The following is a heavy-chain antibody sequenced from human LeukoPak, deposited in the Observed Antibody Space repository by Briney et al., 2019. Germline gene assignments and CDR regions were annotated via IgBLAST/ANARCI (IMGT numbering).Heavy chain of an antibody. Sequence: PGGSLGLSCAASGFTFSSYAMSWVRQAPGKGLEWVSAISGSGGSTYYADSVKGRFTISRDNSKNPLYLQMNSLRAEDTAVYYCAKCNRRGATTGFDYWGQGTLVTVSS. CDR3: AKCNRRGATTGFDY. V-gene: IGHV3-23*01. CDR2: ISGSGGST. J-gene: IGHJ4*02. D-gene: IGHD4-17*01. CDR1: GFTFSSYA.